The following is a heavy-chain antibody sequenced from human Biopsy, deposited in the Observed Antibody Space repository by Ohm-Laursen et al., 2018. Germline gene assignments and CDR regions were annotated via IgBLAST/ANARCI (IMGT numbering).Heavy chain of an antibody. Sequence: ASVKVSCKAFGYTFITYYMHWVRQAPGQGLEWMGIINPSGGSTDYAQKFQGRVTMTRDTSTSTVYMELISLRSDDTAVYYCAKGGHKAWLDSWGQGTLVTVSP. D-gene: IGHD1-26*01. CDR1: GYTFITYY. CDR3: AKGGHKAWLDS. CDR2: INPSGGST. V-gene: IGHV1-46*01. J-gene: IGHJ5*01.